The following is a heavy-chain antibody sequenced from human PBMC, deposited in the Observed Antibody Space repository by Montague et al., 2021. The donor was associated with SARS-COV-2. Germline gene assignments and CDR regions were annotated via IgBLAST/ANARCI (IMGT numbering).Heavy chain of an antibody. J-gene: IGHJ6*02. V-gene: IGHV4-4*07. CDR3: SRNPGEYYGMDV. CDR2: I. Sequence: INYNPSLKTRITLSVDTSKNQLSLRLNSVTAADTAVYYCSRNPGEYYGMDVWGQGTTVTVSS. D-gene: IGHD3-16*01.